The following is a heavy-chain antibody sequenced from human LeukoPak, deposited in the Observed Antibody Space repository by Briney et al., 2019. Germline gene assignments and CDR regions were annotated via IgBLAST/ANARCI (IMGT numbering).Heavy chain of an antibody. CDR3: ARARAAAGSY. J-gene: IGHJ4*02. Sequence: PGGSLRLSCAASGFTFNTYWMHWVRQAPGEGLEWVANINQDGGEKYYVHSVKGRFTISRDNAKNLLYLQMRSLRVEDTAVYYCARARAAAGSYWGQGTLVTVSS. CDR1: GFTFNTYW. CDR2: INQDGGEK. D-gene: IGHD6-13*01. V-gene: IGHV3-7*04.